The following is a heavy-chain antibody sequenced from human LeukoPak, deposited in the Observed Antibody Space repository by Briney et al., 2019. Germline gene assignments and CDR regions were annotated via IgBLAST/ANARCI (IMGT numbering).Heavy chain of an antibody. Sequence: QPGRSLRLSCAASGFTFSSYGMHWVRQAPGKGLEWVAVISYDGSNKYYADSVKGRFTISRDNSKNTLYLQMNRLRAEDTAVYYCARHPDYYYYGMDVWGQGTTVTVSS. CDR2: ISYDGSNK. J-gene: IGHJ6*02. V-gene: IGHV3-30*03. CDR1: GFTFSSYG. CDR3: ARHPDYYYYGMDV.